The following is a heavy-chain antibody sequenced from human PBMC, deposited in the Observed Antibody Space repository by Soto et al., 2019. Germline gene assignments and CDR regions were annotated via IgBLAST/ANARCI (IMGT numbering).Heavy chain of an antibody. Sequence: QVQLQESGPGLVKPSETLSLTCTVSGGSISSYNWSWIRQPAGKGLERIGRIYTSGSTNYNPSLKSRVTMSVDTSKNQFSLKLSSVTAADTAVYYCARDGLWFGELPLGMDVWGQGTTVTVSS. CDR3: ARDGLWFGELPLGMDV. CDR1: GGSISSYN. V-gene: IGHV4-4*07. J-gene: IGHJ6*02. CDR2: IYTSGST. D-gene: IGHD3-10*01.